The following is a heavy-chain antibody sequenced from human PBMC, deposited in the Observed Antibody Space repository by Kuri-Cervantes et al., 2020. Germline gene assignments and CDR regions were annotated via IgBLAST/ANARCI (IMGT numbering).Heavy chain of an antibody. V-gene: IGHV3-66*02. CDR2: IYSGGST. J-gene: IGHJ6*02. CDR1: GFTVSSNY. D-gene: IGHD6-13*01. CDR3: AKDLSWYHPYYYYGMDV. Sequence: GGSLRLSCAASGFTVSSNYMSWVRQAPGKGLEWASVIYSGGSTYYADSVKGRFTISRDNSKNTLYLQMNSLRAEDTAVYYCAKDLSWYHPYYYYGMDVWGQGTTVTVSS.